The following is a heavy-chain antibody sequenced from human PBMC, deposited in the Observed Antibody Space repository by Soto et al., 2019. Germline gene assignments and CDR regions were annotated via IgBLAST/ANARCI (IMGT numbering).Heavy chain of an antibody. V-gene: IGHV1-46*03. CDR2: INPSGGST. D-gene: IGHD1-1*01. CDR1: GYTFTSYY. CDR3: ANLRSGTRYAFDI. Sequence: ASVKVSCKASGYTFTSYYMHWVRQAPGQGLEWMGIINPSGGSTSYAQKFQGRVTMTRDTSTSTVYMELSSLRSEDTAVYYCANLRSGTRYAFDIWGQGTMVTISS. J-gene: IGHJ3*02.